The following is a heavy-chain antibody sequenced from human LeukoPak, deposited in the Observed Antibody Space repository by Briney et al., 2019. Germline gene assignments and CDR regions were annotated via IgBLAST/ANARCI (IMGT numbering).Heavy chain of an antibody. CDR1: GYTFTGYY. D-gene: IGHD3-22*01. V-gene: IGHV1-2*02. J-gene: IGHJ4*02. Sequence: ASVKVSCKASGYTFTGYYMHWVRQAPGQGLEWMGWINPNSGGTNYAQKFQDRVTMTRDTSISTAYMELSRLRSDDTAVYYCARGSHDSSGYYPYYFDYWGQGTLVTVSS. CDR3: ARGSHDSSGYYPYYFDY. CDR2: INPNSGGT.